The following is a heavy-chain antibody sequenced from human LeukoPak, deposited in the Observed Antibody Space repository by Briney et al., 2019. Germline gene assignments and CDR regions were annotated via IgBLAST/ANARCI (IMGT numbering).Heavy chain of an antibody. Sequence: GGSLRLSCAGSGFSFSSYGMHWVRQAPGKGLEWMAFIRSDGSNKYYADSVEGRITISRDNSKNTLYLQMNSLRAEDTAVYYCARILDSAWGELGYWGQGTLVTVSS. V-gene: IGHV3-30*02. J-gene: IGHJ4*02. CDR1: GFSFSSYG. D-gene: IGHD6-19*01. CDR3: ARILDSAWGELGY. CDR2: IRSDGSNK.